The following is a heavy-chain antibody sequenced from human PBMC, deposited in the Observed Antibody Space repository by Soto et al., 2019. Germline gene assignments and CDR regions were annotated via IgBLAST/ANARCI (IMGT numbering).Heavy chain of an antibody. D-gene: IGHD2-21*02. Sequence: SETLSLTCTVSGGSISSYYWSWIRQPPGKGLEWIGYIYNSGSTTYNPSLKSRVTISLDRSENQISLKLSSVTAADTAVYYCASPKGGDYVFDFWGQGKMVPVSS. J-gene: IGHJ3*01. CDR3: ASPKGGDYVFDF. V-gene: IGHV4-59*08. CDR2: IYNSGST. CDR1: GGSISSYY.